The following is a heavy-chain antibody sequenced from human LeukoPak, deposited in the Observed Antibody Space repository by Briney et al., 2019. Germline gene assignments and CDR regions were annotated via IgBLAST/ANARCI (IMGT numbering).Heavy chain of an antibody. CDR1: GFTFSSCW. V-gene: IGHV3-7*05. J-gene: IGHJ4*02. D-gene: IGHD1-26*01. CDR3: ARDRGGSYYDVSFDY. Sequence: PGGSLRLSCAASGFTFSSCWMSWVRQAPGKGLEWVANIKQDGSEKYYVDSVKGRFTISRDNAKNSLYLQMNSLRAEDTAVYYCARDRGGSYYDVSFDYWGQGTLVTVSS. CDR2: IKQDGSEK.